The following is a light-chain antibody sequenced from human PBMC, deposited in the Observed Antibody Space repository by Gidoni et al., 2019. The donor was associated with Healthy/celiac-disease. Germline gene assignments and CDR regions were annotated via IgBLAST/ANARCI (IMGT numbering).Light chain of an antibody. Sequence: IQMTQSPSTLSASVGDRVTITCRASQSISSWLAWYQQKPGKAPKLLIYDASSLESGVPSRFSGSGSGTEFTLTISSLQPNDFATYYCQQYNSYSRTFGQGTKLEIK. J-gene: IGKJ2*01. CDR2: DAS. CDR3: QQYNSYSRT. CDR1: QSISSW. V-gene: IGKV1-5*01.